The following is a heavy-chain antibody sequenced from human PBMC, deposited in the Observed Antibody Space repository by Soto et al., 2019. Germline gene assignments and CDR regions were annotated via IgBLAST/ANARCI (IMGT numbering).Heavy chain of an antibody. CDR3: AAGYTTGPDAFDI. J-gene: IGHJ3*02. D-gene: IGHD6-13*01. Sequence: SLKISCKGSGYNFANYWIGWVRQMPGKGLEWMGMIFPGDSDTKNSPSLQGQITMSVDKSDSSAYLQWRSLKASDTAMYYCAAGYTTGPDAFDIWGQGTMVTVSS. CDR1: GYNFANYW. V-gene: IGHV5-51*01. CDR2: IFPGDSDT.